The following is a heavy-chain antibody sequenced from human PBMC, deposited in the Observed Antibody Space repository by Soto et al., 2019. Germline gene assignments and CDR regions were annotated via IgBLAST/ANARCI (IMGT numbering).Heavy chain of an antibody. J-gene: IGHJ4*02. CDR2: IYWNDDK. D-gene: IGHD4-17*01. V-gene: IGHV2-5*01. Sequence: QITLKESGPTLVKPTQTLTLTCTFSVFSLSTSGVGVGWIRQPPGKALEWLALIYWNDDKRYSPSMKSRLTIPKDTSKNQVVLTITNMDPVDTATYYCAHSRHGDPANYWGQGTLVTVSS. CDR1: VFSLSTSGVG. CDR3: AHSRHGDPANY.